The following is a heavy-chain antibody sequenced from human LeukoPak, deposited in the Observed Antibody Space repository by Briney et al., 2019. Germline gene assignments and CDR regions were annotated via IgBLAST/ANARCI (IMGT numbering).Heavy chain of an antibody. J-gene: IGHJ6*03. CDR1: GGSISSGGYY. V-gene: IGHV4-61*08. D-gene: IGHD2/OR15-2a*01. Sequence: KTSETLSLTCTVSGGSISSGGYYWSWIRQAPEKGLEWIAYIYYSGDTDYNSSLKSRVTLSRDTSKNQLFLKLSSVTAADTAVYYCARILGRADLHSYYYMDVWGKGTTVTVSS. CDR3: ARILGRADLHSYYYMDV. CDR2: IYYSGDT.